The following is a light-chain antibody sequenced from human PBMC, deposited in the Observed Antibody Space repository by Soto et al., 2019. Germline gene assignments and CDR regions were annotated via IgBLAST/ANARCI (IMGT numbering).Light chain of an antibody. Sequence: QPVLTQSPSASASLGASVKLTCTLISGHSTYSIAWHQQQPQKGPRYLMKLNSDGSHSKGDGIPERFSGSSSGAERYLTISSLQSEDEGDYYCQTWGTGIVVFGGGTKLTVL. V-gene: IGLV4-69*01. CDR1: SGHSTYS. CDR3: QTWGTGIVV. J-gene: IGLJ2*01. CDR2: LNSDGSH.